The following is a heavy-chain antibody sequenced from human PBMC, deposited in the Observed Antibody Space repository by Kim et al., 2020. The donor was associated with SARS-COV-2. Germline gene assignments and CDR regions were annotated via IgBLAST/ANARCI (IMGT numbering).Heavy chain of an antibody. CDR2: ISSSGITI. CDR3: ARESSSSSSFDY. Sequence: GGSLRLSCAASGFSVRDYYVRWIRQAPGKGLEWLSYISSSGITIYYADYVKGRFINSKDKAKNSLFLQMSVLSVEETAIYYCARESSSSSSFDYWVQGTLDTVSS. J-gene: IGHJ4*02. D-gene: IGHD6-6*01. V-gene: IGHV3-11*01. CDR1: GFSVRDYY.